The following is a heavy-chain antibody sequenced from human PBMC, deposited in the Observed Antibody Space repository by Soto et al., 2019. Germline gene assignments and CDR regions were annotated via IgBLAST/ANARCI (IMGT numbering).Heavy chain of an antibody. V-gene: IGHV5-51*01. Sequence: GESLKISCKGSGYSFSNWWIAWVRQMPGKGLEYMGIIYPSDSQTRYSPSFQGQVTISADKSISTAYPQWSSLKASDTAIYYCARLLREGILRATTPLGYWGQGTRVTVSS. J-gene: IGHJ4*02. CDR1: GYSFSNWW. CDR3: ARLLREGILRATTPLGY. CDR2: IYPSDSQT. D-gene: IGHD1-26*01.